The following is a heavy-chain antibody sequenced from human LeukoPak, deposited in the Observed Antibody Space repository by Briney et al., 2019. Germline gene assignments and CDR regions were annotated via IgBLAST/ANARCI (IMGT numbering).Heavy chain of an antibody. CDR2: INPNSGET. D-gene: IGHD6-13*01. V-gene: IGHV1-2*02. CDR3: ARPSGSWPNYFFDF. CDR1: GYTFTAYY. J-gene: IGHJ4*02. Sequence: ASVKVSFKASGYTFTAYYIHWVRKAPGQGLEWMGWINPNSGETDYAQRFQGRVTMTRDTSISTAYMELSSLRSDDTAVYYCARPSGSWPNYFFDFWGQGTLVTVSS.